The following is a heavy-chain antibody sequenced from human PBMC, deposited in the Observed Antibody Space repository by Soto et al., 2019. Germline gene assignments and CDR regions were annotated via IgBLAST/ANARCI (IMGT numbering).Heavy chain of an antibody. D-gene: IGHD4-4*01. CDR1: GGSFSGYY. J-gene: IGHJ4*02. CDR3: ARGSTVTNIDY. V-gene: IGHV4-34*01. CDR2: INHSGST. Sequence: QVQLQQWGAGLLKPSETLSLTCAVYGGSFSGYYWSWIRQPPGKGLEWIGEINHSGSTNYNPSLKSRVTIPVDTSKNQLSLKLSSVTAADTAVYYCARGSTVTNIDYWGQGTLVTVSS.